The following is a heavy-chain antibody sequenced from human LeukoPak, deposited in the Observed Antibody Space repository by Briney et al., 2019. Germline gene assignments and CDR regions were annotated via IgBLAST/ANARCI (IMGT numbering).Heavy chain of an antibody. J-gene: IGHJ4*02. CDR3: ARRMVRGVIRGYFDY. V-gene: IGHV1-69*02. D-gene: IGHD3-10*01. CDR2: IIPVLGVT. CDR1: GDTFSSYT. Sequence: ASVKVSCKASGDTFSSYTISWVRQAPGQGLEWMGRIIPVLGVTTYAQKFQGRVTITADKSTSTAYMELSSLRSEDTAVYYCARRMVRGVIRGYFDYWGQGTLVTVSS.